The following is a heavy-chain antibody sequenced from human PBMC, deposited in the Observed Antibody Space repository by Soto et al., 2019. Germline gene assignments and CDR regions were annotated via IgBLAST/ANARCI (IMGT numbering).Heavy chain of an antibody. CDR1: GGSISGGVGGLYY. CDR2: IYDSGST. CDR3: AREVIPLTTDWYFDL. V-gene: IGHV4-30-4*01. D-gene: IGHD4-17*01. J-gene: IGHJ2*01. Sequence: QLQLRESGPGLVKPSETLSLTCTVSGGSISGGVGGLYYWSWIRQPPGKGLEWIGYIYDSGSTYSTTSLKSRVTISVDTSKNQFSLRLSSVTAADTAVYYCAREVIPLTTDWYFDLWGRGTLVTVSS.